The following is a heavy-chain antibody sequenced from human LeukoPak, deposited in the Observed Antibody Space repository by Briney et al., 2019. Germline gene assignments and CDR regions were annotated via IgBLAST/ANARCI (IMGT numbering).Heavy chain of an antibody. CDR1: GFSFINYP. CDR2: ISHDGTNK. Sequence: GGSLRLSCAASGFSFINYPMHWVRQAPGKGLEWVAVISHDGTNKYYADSVQGRFTISRDNSKNTLYLQMNSLRAEDTAVYYCARFHYVDDFWSAMGYWGQGTLVTVSS. J-gene: IGHJ4*02. CDR3: ARFHYVDDFWSAMGY. V-gene: IGHV3-30-3*01. D-gene: IGHD3-3*01.